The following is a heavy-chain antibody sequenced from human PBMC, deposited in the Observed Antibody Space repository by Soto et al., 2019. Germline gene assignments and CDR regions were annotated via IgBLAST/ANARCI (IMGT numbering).Heavy chain of an antibody. V-gene: IGHV3-48*02. CDR1: GFTFSSYS. CDR3: ASQQQLVPKEGPYYYYYGMDV. CDR2: ISSSSSTI. J-gene: IGHJ6*02. D-gene: IGHD6-13*01. Sequence: EVQLVESGGGLVQPGGSLRLSCAASGFTFSSYSMNWVRQAPGKGLEWVSYISSSSSTIYYADSVKGRFTISRDNAKNSLYLQMNSLRDEDTAVYYCASQQQLVPKEGPYYYYYGMDVWGQGTTVTVSS.